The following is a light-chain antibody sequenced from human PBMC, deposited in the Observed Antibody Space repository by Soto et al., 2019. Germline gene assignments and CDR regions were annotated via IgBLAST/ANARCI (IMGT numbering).Light chain of an antibody. CDR2: EVI. CDR3: CSYAGSNPFPYV. Sequence: QSVLTQPASVSVSPGQSITISCTGTISDVGTHNLVSWYQQHPGKAPKLIIYEVIKRPSGISSRFSGSKSGNTASLTISGLQTDDEADYHCCSYAGSNPFPYVFGTGTKVTVL. J-gene: IGLJ1*01. V-gene: IGLV2-23*02. CDR1: ISDVGTHNL.